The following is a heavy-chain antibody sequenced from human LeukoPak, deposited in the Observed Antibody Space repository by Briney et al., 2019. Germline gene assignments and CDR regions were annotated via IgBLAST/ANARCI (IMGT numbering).Heavy chain of an antibody. CDR1: GGSFSGYY. J-gene: IGHJ3*02. V-gene: IGHV4-34*01. CDR2: INHSGST. CDR3: AREVAGTYAFDI. D-gene: IGHD6-19*01. Sequence: SETLSLTCAVYGGSFSGYYWSWIRQPPGKGLEWIGEINHSGSTNYNPSLKSRVTISVDTSKTQFSLKLSSVTAADTAVYYCAREVAGTYAFDIWGQGTMVTVSS.